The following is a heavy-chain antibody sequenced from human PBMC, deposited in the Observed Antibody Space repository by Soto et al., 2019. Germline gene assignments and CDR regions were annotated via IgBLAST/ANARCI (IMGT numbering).Heavy chain of an antibody. J-gene: IGHJ5*02. CDR3: AKDPHNSPYDILTGYPNWFDP. Sequence: ASVKVSCKASGNTVPNYAIHWVRQAPGQRLEWMGWINGGNGNTYYSEHFQGRVTFTRDTSAGTVYMQLSSLTSEDTAVYYCAKDPHNSPYDILTGYPNWFDPWGQGTLVTVSS. CDR1: GNTVPNYA. V-gene: IGHV1-3*01. CDR2: INGGNGNT. D-gene: IGHD3-9*01.